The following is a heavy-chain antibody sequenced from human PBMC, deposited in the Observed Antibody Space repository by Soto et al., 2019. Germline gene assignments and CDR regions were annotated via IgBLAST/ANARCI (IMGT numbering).Heavy chain of an antibody. V-gene: IGHV2-5*02. D-gene: IGHD2-2*01. J-gene: IGHJ4*02. CDR1: GFSLTTTGVG. CDR3: AHDPGLAGSSRRFDF. CDR2: IYWDDDK. Sequence: QITLKESGPTVVKPTQTLTLTCTFSGFSLTTTGVGVGWIRQPPGKALEWLALIYWDDDKRYSPFLKTRLTINKDTSKNQLVLTMTHMDPVDTATYYCAHDPGLAGSSRRFDFWGQGNLVAVSA.